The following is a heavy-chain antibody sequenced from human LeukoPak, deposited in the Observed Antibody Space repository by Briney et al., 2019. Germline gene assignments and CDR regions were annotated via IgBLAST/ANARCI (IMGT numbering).Heavy chain of an antibody. Sequence: PGGSLRLSCAASGFTFSSYAMSWVRRAPGKGLEWVSAISGSGGSTYYADSVKGRFTISRDNSKNTLYLQMNSLRAEDTVVYYCAKFVRGGVRRPYYFDYWGQGTLVTVSS. CDR3: AKFVRGGVRRPYYFDY. J-gene: IGHJ4*02. V-gene: IGHV3-23*01. D-gene: IGHD3-10*01. CDR1: GFTFSSYA. CDR2: ISGSGGST.